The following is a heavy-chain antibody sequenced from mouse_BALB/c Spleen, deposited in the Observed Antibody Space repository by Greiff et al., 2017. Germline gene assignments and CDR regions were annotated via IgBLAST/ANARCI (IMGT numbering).Heavy chain of an antibody. CDR2: IYPGGGYT. CDR1: GYTFTNYW. J-gene: IGHJ4*01. D-gene: IGHD2-1*01. V-gene: IGHV1-63*02. Sequence: QVQLQQPGAELVKPGASVKISCKASGYTFTNYWLGWVKQRPGHGLEWIGDIYPGGGYTNYNEKFKGKATLTADTSSSTAYMQLSSLTSEDSAVYFCAREGNYSGMDYWGQGTSVTVSS. CDR3: AREGNYSGMDY.